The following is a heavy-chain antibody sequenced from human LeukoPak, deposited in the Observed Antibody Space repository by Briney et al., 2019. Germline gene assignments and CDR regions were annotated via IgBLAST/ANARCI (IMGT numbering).Heavy chain of an antibody. CDR1: GYTFTGYY. J-gene: IGHJ5*02. CDR2: INPNSGGT. Sequence: ASVKVSCKASGYTFTGYYMHWARQAPGQGLEWMGWINPNSGGTNYAQKSQGWVTMTRDTSISTAYMELSRLRSDDTAVYYCARDYYGSGSYYRWFDPWGQGTLVTVSS. V-gene: IGHV1-2*04. CDR3: ARDYYGSGSYYRWFDP. D-gene: IGHD3-10*01.